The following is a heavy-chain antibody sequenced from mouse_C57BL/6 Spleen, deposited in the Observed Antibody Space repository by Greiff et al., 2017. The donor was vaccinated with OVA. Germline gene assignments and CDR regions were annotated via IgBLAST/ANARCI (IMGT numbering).Heavy chain of an antibody. CDR2: INPSSGYT. D-gene: IGHD1-1*01. Sequence: VQLQQSGAELAKPGASVKLSCKASGYTFTSYWMHWVKQRPGQGLEWIGYINPSSGYTKYNQKFKDKATLTADKSSSTAYMQLSSLTYEYSAVYYCARRYYGSSPWFAYWGQGTLVTVSA. J-gene: IGHJ3*01. CDR3: ARRYYGSSPWFAY. V-gene: IGHV1-7*01. CDR1: GYTFTSYW.